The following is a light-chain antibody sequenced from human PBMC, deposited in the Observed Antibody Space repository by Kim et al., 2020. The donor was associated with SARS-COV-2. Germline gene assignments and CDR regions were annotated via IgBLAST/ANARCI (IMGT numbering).Light chain of an antibody. J-gene: IGLJ3*02. Sequence: SYELTQPPSVSVAPGKTARITCGGNNIGSKSVHWYQQKPCQAPVLVIYYDSDRPSGIPERFSGSNSGNTATLTISRVEAGDEADYYCQVWDSSSDHWVFG. CDR2: YDS. CDR1: NIGSKS. V-gene: IGLV3-21*04. CDR3: QVWDSSSDHWV.